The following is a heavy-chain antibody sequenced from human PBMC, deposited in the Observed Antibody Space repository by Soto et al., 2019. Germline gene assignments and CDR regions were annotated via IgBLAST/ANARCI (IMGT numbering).Heavy chain of an antibody. CDR3: ARDSGDIVVVPAKFDY. CDR1: GYTFTSYG. CDR2: ISPYNGNT. D-gene: IGHD2-2*01. V-gene: IGHV1-18*01. Sequence: VTSVKVSCKASGYTFTSYGISWVRRAPGQGLEWMGWISPYNGNTKYAQKFQGRVTMTADTSTTTAYMELRSLRSDDTAVYYCARDSGDIVVVPAKFDYWGQGTLVTVSS. J-gene: IGHJ4*02.